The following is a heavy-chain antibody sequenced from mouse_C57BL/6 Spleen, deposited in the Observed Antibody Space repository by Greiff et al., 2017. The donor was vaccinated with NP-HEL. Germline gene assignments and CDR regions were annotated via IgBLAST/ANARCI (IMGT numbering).Heavy chain of an antibody. V-gene: IGHV14-1*01. CDR1: GFNIKDYY. J-gene: IGHJ3*01. CDR2: IDPEDGDT. D-gene: IGHD1-1*01. Sequence: EVQLKQSGAELVRPGASVKLSCTASGFNIKDYYMHWVKQRPEQGLEWIGRIDPEDGDTEYAPKFQGKATMTADTSSNTAYLQLSSLTSEDTAVYYCTTITTVVATPLAYWGQGTLVTVAA. CDR3: TTITTVVATPLAY.